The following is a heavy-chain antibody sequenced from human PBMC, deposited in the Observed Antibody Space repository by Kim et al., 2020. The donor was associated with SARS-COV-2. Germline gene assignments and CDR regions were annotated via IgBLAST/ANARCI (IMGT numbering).Heavy chain of an antibody. V-gene: IGHV1-2*06. D-gene: IGHD2-15*01. J-gene: IGHJ5*02. CDR3: ARSRGGYCSGGSCST. CDR1: GYTFTGYY. Sequence: VSVKVSCKASGYTFTGYYMHWVRQAPGQGLEWMGRINPNSGGTNYAQKFQGRVTMTRDTSISTAYMELSRLRSDDTAVYYCARSRGGYCSGGSCSTWGQGTLVTVSS. CDR2: INPNSGGT.